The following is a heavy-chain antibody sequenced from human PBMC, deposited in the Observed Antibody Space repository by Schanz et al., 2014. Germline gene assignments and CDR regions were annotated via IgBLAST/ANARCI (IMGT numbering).Heavy chain of an antibody. Sequence: GQLAESGGGLVQPGGSLRLSCAASGFTFRDYYMSWIRQAPGKGLEWVSDISSGSSYANYADSVKGRFTISRDNAKNSLFLQMNRLRAEDTALYYCAIIGVMVAVAGTRADYWGQGTLVTVSS. D-gene: IGHD6-19*01. CDR1: GFTFRDYY. J-gene: IGHJ4*02. CDR2: ISSGSSYA. CDR3: AIIGVMVAVAGTRADY. V-gene: IGHV3-11*06.